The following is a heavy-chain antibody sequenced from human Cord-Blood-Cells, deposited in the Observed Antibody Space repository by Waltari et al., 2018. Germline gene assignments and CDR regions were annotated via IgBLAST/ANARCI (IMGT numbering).Heavy chain of an antibody. CDR1: GYSFTSYW. D-gene: IGHD6-13*01. CDR3: ARRAGYSSSWYAFDI. CDR2: ISPGDSDT. J-gene: IGHJ3*02. Sequence: EVQLVQSGAEVKKPGESLKISCKGSGYSFTSYWIGWVRQMPGKGLEWMGIISPGDSDTRYGPSFQGQVTISADKSISTAYLQWSSLKASDTAMYYCARRAGYSSSWYAFDIWGQGTMVTVSS. V-gene: IGHV5-51*01.